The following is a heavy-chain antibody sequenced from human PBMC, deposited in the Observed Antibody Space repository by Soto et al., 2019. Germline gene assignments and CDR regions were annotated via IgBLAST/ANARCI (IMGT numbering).Heavy chain of an antibody. CDR1: GGSISSGSYY. CDR2: IYYSGST. D-gene: IGHD2-2*02. V-gene: IGHV4-39*07. CDR3: ARVLDCSSTSCDRSLVVAVAGRGYYFDY. J-gene: IGHJ4*02. Sequence: PSETLSLTCTVSGGSISSGSYYWGWIRQHPGKGLEWIGEIYYSGSTYYNPSLKSRVTISVDTSKNQFSLKLSSVTAADTAVYYCARVLDCSSTSCDRSLVVAVAGRGYYFDYWGQGTLVTVSS.